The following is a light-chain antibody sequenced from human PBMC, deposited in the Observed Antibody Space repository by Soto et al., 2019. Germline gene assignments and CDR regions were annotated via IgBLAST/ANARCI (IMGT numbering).Light chain of an antibody. J-gene: IGLJ1*01. V-gene: IGLV2-14*03. CDR3: SSYSDSDTKV. CDR2: EVN. CDR1: SSGVGAYIY. Sequence: QSALTQPASVSGSPGQSITISCGGTSSGVGAYIYVSWYQQYPGKAPKLIIYEVNNRPSGVSGRFSGSKSDTTAYLTISGLQAEDEANYYCSSYSDSDTKVFGTGTKVTVL.